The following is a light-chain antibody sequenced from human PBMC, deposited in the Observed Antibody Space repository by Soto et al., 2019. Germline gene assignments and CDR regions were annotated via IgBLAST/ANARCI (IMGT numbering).Light chain of an antibody. CDR1: QFIINW. V-gene: IGKV1-5*03. J-gene: IGKJ3*01. Sequence: DIQVTQSPSTLSASVGASVTISCRASQFIINWLAWYQQKPGKAPKLLIYKASTLESGVPSRFSGSGSGTDFTLTISSLQPDDFATYYCQPYNTFLLTFGPGTTVEIK. CDR2: KAS. CDR3: QPYNTFLLT.